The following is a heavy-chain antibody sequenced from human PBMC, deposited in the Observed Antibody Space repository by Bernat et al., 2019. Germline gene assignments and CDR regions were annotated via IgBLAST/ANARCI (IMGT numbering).Heavy chain of an antibody. Sequence: QVQLVQSGAEVKKPGASVKVSCKASGYTFTGYYMHWVRQAPGQGLEWMGRINPNSGGTNYAQKFQGRVTMTRDTSISTAYMEVSRLGSADTAVYYCARGRYCSGGSCYSTYFQHWGQGTLVTVSS. V-gene: IGHV1-2*06. D-gene: IGHD2-15*01. CDR2: INPNSGGT. J-gene: IGHJ1*01. CDR1: GYTFTGYY. CDR3: ARGRYCSGGSCYSTYFQH.